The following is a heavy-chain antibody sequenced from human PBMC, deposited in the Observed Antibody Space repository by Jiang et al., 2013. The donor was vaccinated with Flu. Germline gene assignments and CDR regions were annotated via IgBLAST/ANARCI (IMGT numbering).Heavy chain of an antibody. V-gene: IGHV4-39*01. CDR1: GGSISSSSYY. D-gene: IGHD3-22*01. CDR2: ISYSGST. J-gene: IGHJ4*02. CDR3: ARLFYDTSGYFDY. Sequence: VLLKPSETLSLTCTVSGGSISSSSYYWGWIRQPPGKGLEWIGSISYSGSTYYNPSLKSRVTISVDTSKNQFSLKLTSVTAADTAVYYCARLFYDTSGYFDYWGQGTLVTVSS.